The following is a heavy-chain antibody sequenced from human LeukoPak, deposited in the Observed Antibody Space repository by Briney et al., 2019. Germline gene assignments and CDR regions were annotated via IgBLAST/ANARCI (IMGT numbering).Heavy chain of an antibody. V-gene: IGHV3-30*18. CDR3: AKDHSSSSPTPYYGMDV. CDR2: ISYDGSNK. J-gene: IGHJ6*02. CDR1: GFTFSSYG. D-gene: IGHD6-13*01. Sequence: GGSLRLSCAASGFTFSSYGMHWVRQAPGKGLEWVAVISYDGSNKYYADSVKGRFTISRDNSKNTLYLQMNSLRAEDTAVYYCAKDHSSSSPTPYYGMDVWGQGTTVTVSS.